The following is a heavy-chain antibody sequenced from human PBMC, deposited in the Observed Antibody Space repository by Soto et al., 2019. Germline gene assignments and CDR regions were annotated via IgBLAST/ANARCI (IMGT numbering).Heavy chain of an antibody. CDR1: GFTFSSYW. V-gene: IGHV3-74*01. CDR2: ISNDGSST. Sequence: EVQLVESGGGLVQPGGSLRLSCVASGFTFSSYWMHWVRQAPGKGLVWVSSISNDGSSTSYADPVKGRFTISRDNAKNTLYLQMNSRRAEDTAVYYYARLPNKSPQNWGQGTLVIVSP. J-gene: IGHJ1*01. CDR3: ARLPNKSPQN.